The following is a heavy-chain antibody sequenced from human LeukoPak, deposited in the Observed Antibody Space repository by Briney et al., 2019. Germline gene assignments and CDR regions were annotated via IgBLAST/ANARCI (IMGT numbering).Heavy chain of an antibody. Sequence: GSLRLSCAASGFTFSSYGMHWVRQAPGKGLEWVAVISYDGSNKYYADSVKGRFTISRDNSKNTMYLQMNSPRAEDTAVYYCAKNEKIAVAARTGHYFDYWGQGTLVTVSS. D-gene: IGHD6-19*01. CDR3: AKNEKIAVAARTGHYFDY. CDR2: ISYDGSNK. V-gene: IGHV3-30*18. CDR1: GFTFSSYG. J-gene: IGHJ4*02.